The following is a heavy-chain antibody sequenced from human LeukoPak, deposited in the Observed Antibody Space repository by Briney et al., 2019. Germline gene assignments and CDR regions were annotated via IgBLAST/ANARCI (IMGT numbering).Heavy chain of an antibody. CDR2: ISVSGGST. J-gene: IGHJ6*03. V-gene: IGHV3-23*01. CDR1: GFTFSTYA. Sequence: PGGSLRLSCAASGFTFSTYAMTWVRQAPGKGLEWVSGISVSGGSTYYADSVKGRFTISRDNSKNTLYLQMNSLRAEDTAVYYCAKADCSGGSCYPYYYMDVWGKGTTVTVSS. D-gene: IGHD2-15*01. CDR3: AKADCSGGSCYPYYYMDV.